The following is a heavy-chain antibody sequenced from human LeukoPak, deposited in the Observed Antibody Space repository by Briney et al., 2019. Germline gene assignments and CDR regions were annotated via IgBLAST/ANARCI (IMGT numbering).Heavy chain of an antibody. V-gene: IGHV3-74*01. Sequence: GGSLRLSCAASGFTFSSYAMSWVRQAPGKGLVWVSRINSDGSSTSYADSVKGRFTISRDNAKNTLYLQMNSLRAEDTAVYYCAREYAGYDPIDYWGQGTLVTVSS. CDR2: INSDGSST. CDR1: GFTFSSYA. J-gene: IGHJ4*02. CDR3: AREYAGYDPIDY. D-gene: IGHD5-12*01.